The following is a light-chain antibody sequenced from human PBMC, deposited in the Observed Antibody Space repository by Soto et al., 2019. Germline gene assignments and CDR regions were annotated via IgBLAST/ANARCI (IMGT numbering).Light chain of an antibody. V-gene: IGLV4-69*01. CDR1: SGHSSNA. CDR2: LNNDGSH. J-gene: IGLJ2*01. CDR3: QTWVTDIVI. Sequence: QLVLTQSPSASASLGASVKLTCTLSSGHSSNAIAWHQQQPEKGPRYLMKLNNDGSHTKGDGIPDRFSGSSSGAERYLTISSLQSEDEADYYCQTWVTDIVIFGGGTKLTVL.